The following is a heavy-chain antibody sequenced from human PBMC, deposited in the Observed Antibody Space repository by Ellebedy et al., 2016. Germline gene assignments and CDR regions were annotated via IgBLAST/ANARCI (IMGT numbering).Heavy chain of an antibody. CDR1: GAPVSRFY. Sequence: SCTISGAPVSRFYWTWIRQAPGKGLEWIGYVYYGGSTNYNPSLKSRVTLSLDTSKRQLSLKLASVTAADTAMYYCARLEMATYDNIWGRGILVTVSS. CDR2: VYYGGST. V-gene: IGHV4-59*02. D-gene: IGHD5-24*01. J-gene: IGHJ4*01. CDR3: ARLEMATYDNI.